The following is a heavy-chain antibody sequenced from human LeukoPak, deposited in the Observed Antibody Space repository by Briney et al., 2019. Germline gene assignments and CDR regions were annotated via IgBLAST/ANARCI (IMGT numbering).Heavy chain of an antibody. J-gene: IGHJ4*02. Sequence: TGGSLRLSCAASGFTFSSYWMHWVRQAPGKGLVWVSRINSDGSSTSYADSVKGRFTISRDNAKNTLYLQMNSLRAEDTAVYYCARVEDYDILTGFDYWGQGTLVTVSS. V-gene: IGHV3-74*01. CDR2: INSDGSST. CDR3: ARVEDYDILTGFDY. D-gene: IGHD3-9*01. CDR1: GFTFSSYW.